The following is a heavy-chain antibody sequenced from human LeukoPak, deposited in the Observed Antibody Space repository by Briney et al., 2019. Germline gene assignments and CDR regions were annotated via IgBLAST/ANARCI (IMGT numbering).Heavy chain of an antibody. Sequence: ETLSLTCTVSGGSISGSSYYWGWIRQPPGKGLEWVANIKQDGSEKYYVDSVKGRFTISRDNAKNSLYLQMNSLRAEDTAVYYCAKDQKFLSGLDLNYWGQGTLVTVSS. V-gene: IGHV3-7*01. CDR3: AKDQKFLSGLDLNY. CDR1: GGSISGSSYY. D-gene: IGHD3/OR15-3a*01. CDR2: IKQDGSEK. J-gene: IGHJ4*02.